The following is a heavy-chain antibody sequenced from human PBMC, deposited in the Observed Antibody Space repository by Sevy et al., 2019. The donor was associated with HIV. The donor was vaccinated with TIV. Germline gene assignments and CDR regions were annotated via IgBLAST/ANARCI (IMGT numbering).Heavy chain of an antibody. J-gene: IGHJ4*02. V-gene: IGHV4-61*02. CDR3: AREGEETYCADADGYYVDY. CDR2: IHISGST. D-gene: IGHD3-22*01. CDR1: GGSIRSGRFF. Sequence: SETLSLTCTVSGGSIRSGRFFWSWIRQPAGKRLEWIGRIHISGSTNYNPSLKGRVTMSVDTSKNQFSLKLTSVTAADTAVYYCAREGEETYCADADGYYVDYWGQGTLVTVSS.